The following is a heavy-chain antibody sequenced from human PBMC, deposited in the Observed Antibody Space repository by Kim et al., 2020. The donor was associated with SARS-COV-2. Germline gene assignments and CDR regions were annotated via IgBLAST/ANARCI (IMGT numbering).Heavy chain of an antibody. Sequence: TYAQGCTGRFVFSLATSVSTAYLQISSLKAEDTAVYYCARLGGDYGDGFDYWGQGTLVTVSS. J-gene: IGHJ4*02. CDR3: ARLGGDYGDGFDY. V-gene: IGHV7-4-1*02. D-gene: IGHD4-17*01.